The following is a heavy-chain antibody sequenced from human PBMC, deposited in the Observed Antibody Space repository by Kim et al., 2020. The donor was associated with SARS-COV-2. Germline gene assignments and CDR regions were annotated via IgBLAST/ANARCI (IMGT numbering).Heavy chain of an antibody. D-gene: IGHD3-22*01. Sequence: SGPTLVNPTQTLTLTCTFSGFSLSTSGMCVSWIRQPPGKALEWLALIDWGDDKYYSTSLKTRLTISKDTSKNQVVLTMTNMDPVDTATYYCARVDTSGYEFDFWGQGTLVTVSS. CDR3: ARVDTSGYEFDF. V-gene: IGHV2-70*01. CDR1: GFSLSTSGMC. J-gene: IGHJ4*02. CDR2: IDWGDDK.